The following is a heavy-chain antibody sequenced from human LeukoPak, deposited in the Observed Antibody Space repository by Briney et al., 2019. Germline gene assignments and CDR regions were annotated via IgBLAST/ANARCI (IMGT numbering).Heavy chain of an antibody. V-gene: IGHV3-23*01. Sequence: GGSLRLSCAASGFTFNNYAMNWVRQAPGKGLEWVSAISGGGGTSYYTDSVKGRFTISRDNSRNTLYLQMNSLRAEDTAVYYCASSGWAWGQGTLVTVSS. D-gene: IGHD6-19*01. CDR3: ASSGWA. CDR2: ISGGGGTS. J-gene: IGHJ5*02. CDR1: GFTFNNYA.